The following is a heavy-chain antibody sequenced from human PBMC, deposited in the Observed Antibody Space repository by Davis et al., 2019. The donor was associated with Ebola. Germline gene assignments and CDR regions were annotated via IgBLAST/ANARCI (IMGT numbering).Heavy chain of an antibody. CDR1: GFTFSSYG. CDR3: AKPGRIGGNYYYYYMDV. CDR2: ISYDGSNK. V-gene: IGHV3-30*18. J-gene: IGHJ6*03. Sequence: GESLKISCAASGFTFSSYGMHWVRQAPGKGLEWVAVISYDGSNKYYADSVKGRFTISRDNSKNTLYLQMNSLRAEDTAVYYCAKPGRIGGNYYYYYMDVWGKGTTVTVSS. D-gene: IGHD2-15*01.